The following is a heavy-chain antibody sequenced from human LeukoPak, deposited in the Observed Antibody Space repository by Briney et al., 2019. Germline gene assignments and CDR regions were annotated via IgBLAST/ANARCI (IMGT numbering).Heavy chain of an antibody. V-gene: IGHV4-34*01. J-gene: IGHJ5*02. CDR2: INHSGST. CDR3: ARDWGCAWFDP. D-gene: IGHD2-8*02. Sequence: SETLSLTCAVYGGSFSGYYWSWIRQPPGKGLEWIGEINHSGSTNYNPSLKSRVTISVDTSKNQFSLKLSSVTAADTAVYYCARDWGCAWFDPWGQGTLVTVSS. CDR1: GGSFSGYY.